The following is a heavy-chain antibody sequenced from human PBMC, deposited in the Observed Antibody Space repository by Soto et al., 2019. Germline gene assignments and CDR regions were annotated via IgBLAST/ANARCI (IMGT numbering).Heavy chain of an antibody. CDR3: ARDAGYSYGEAFDI. J-gene: IGHJ3*02. V-gene: IGHV3-33*01. D-gene: IGHD5-18*01. Sequence: LRLSCAASGVTFSSYGMHWVRQAPGKGLEWVAVIWYDGSNKYYADSVKGRFTISRDNSKNTLYLQMNSLRVEDTAVYFCARDAGYSYGEAFDIWGQGTMVTVSS. CDR1: GVTFSSYG. CDR2: IWYDGSNK.